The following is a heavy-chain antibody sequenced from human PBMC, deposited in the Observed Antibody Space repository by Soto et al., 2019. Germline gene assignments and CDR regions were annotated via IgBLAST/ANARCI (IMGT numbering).Heavy chain of an antibody. Sequence: QVQLVESGGDLVKPGGSLRLSCAASGFTFSDYYMSWIRQAPGKGLEWVSSITSSGSTTYYTDSVKGRFTISRDNAKNALYLEMNSLRAEDTAVYYCARERYIYCPYDFDYGGQGTLVTVSS. J-gene: IGHJ4*02. D-gene: IGHD5-18*01. CDR2: ITSSGSTT. V-gene: IGHV3-11*01. CDR1: GFTFSDYY. CDR3: ARERYIYCPYDFDY.